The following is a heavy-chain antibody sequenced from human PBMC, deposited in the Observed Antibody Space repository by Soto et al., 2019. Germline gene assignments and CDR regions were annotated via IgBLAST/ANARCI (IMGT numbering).Heavy chain of an antibody. CDR1: GGSFIGYY. D-gene: IGHD1-20*01. J-gene: IGHJ4*02. V-gene: IGHV4-34*01. CDR2: INHSGST. CDR3: ARGRTLITGTSLDY. Sequence: PSETLSLTCAVYGGSFIGYYWTWIRQPPGKGLEWIGEINHSGSTNYKPSLRSRVTISVDTSKNQLSLKVNSVTAADTAVYYCARGRTLITGTSLDYWGQGTLVTVSS.